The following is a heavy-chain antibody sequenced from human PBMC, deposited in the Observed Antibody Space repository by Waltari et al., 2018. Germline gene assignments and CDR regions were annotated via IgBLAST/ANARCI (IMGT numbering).Heavy chain of an antibody. J-gene: IGHJ5*02. V-gene: IGHV4-59*11. CDR3: ARHERYFDWPAGFDP. CDR2: IYYIGST. Sequence: QVQLQESGPGLVKPSETLSLTCTVSGGSISSHYWSWIRQPPGKGLEWIGYIYYIGSTNYNPSLKSRVTISVDTSKNQFSLKLSSVTAADTAVYYCARHERYFDWPAGFDPWGQGTLVTVSS. CDR1: GGSISSHY. D-gene: IGHD3-9*01.